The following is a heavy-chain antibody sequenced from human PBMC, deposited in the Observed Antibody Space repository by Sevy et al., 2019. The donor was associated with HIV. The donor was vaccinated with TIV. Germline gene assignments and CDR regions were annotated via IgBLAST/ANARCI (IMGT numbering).Heavy chain of an antibody. CDR3: ARLRWDLVVVPGATPGCYFDS. V-gene: IGHV4-59*08. D-gene: IGHD2-2*02. CDR2: VSHSGNT. Sequence: SETLSLTCTVSGDSINTYYWSWIRQPPGKGLEWIGYVSHSGNTNYNPSLKSRVSMSVDTSTNQFSLKVKSVTAADTAVYYCARLRWDLVVVPGATPGCYFDSWCQWTLVTVSS. CDR1: GDSINTYY. J-gene: IGHJ4*02.